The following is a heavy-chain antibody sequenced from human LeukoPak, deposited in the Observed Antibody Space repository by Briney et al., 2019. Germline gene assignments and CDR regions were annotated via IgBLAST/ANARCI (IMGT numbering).Heavy chain of an antibody. Sequence: AGGSLRLSCAASGFTFSSYWMHWVRQAPGKGLVWVSRINSDGSSTSYADSVKGRFTISRDNAKNTLYLQMNSLRAEDTAVYYCARSARFGFYYFDYWGQGTLVTVSS. D-gene: IGHD3-16*01. V-gene: IGHV3-74*01. CDR1: GFTFSSYW. CDR2: INSDGSST. J-gene: IGHJ4*02. CDR3: ARSARFGFYYFDY.